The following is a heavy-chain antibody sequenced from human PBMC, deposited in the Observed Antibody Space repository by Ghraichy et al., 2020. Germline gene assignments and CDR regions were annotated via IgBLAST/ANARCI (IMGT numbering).Heavy chain of an antibody. CDR1: GGSISSYY. CDR3: ARGSYDFWSGYLNWFDP. Sequence: SETLSLTCTVSGGSISSYYWSWIRQPPGKGLEWIGYIYYSGSTNYNPSLKSRVTISVDTSKNQFSLKLSSVTAADTAVYYCARGSYDFWSGYLNWFDPWGQGTLVTVSS. CDR2: IYYSGST. J-gene: IGHJ5*02. V-gene: IGHV4-59*01. D-gene: IGHD3-3*01.